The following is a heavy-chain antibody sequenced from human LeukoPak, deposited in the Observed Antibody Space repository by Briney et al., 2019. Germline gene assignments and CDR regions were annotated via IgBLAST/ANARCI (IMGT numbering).Heavy chain of an antibody. CDR2: ILYDGSNK. CDR3: ARIGVGTFPRQYYYGMDV. CDR1: GFTFSSYG. Sequence: PGGSLRLSCAASGFTFSSYGMHWVRQAPGKGLEWVAVILYDGSNKYYADSVKGRFTISRDNAKNSLYLQMNSLRVEDTAVYYCARIGVGTFPRQYYYGMDVGAQGTTVTVS. V-gene: IGHV3-30*12. D-gene: IGHD2-2*01. J-gene: IGHJ6*02.